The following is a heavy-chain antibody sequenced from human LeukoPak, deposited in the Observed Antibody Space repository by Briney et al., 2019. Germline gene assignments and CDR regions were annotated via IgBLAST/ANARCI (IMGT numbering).Heavy chain of an antibody. D-gene: IGHD3-3*01. V-gene: IGHV4-38-2*02. CDR1: GYSISNRYY. CDR2: IYHSGST. J-gene: IGHJ4*02. Sequence: SETLSLTCTVSGYSISNRYYWGWIRQPPGKGLEWIGSIYHSGSTDYNASLKSRVTISVDTSKNQFSLKLSSVTAADTAVYYCARIPRGVFGVLYYFDYWGQGTLVTVSS. CDR3: ARIPRGVFGVLYYFDY.